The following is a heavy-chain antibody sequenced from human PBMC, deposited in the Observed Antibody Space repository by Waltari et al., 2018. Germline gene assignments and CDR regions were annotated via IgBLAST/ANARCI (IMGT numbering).Heavy chain of an antibody. CDR2: INACGGST. Sequence: QVQLVQSGAEVKKPGASVKVSCKASGYTFTSYYMHWVRQAPGQGLRWVGIINACGGSTSNAHKFQGRVTMTRDPSTSTVYLELRSLRSEDTAVYYWARRSMVRAYYFDHWGQGTLVTVSS. V-gene: IGHV1-46*01. J-gene: IGHJ4*02. CDR1: GYTFTSYY. D-gene: IGHD3-10*01. CDR3: ARRSMVRAYYFDH.